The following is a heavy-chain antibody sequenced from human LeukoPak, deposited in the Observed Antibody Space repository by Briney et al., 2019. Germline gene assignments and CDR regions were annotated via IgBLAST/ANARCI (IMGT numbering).Heavy chain of an antibody. CDR2: ISYDGSNK. Sequence: GGSLRLSCAASGFTFSSYAMHWVRQAPGKGLEWVAVISYDGSNKYYADSVKGRFTISRDNSKNTLYLQMNSLRAEDTAVYYCARDLTYGGNFFDYWGQGTLVTVSS. V-gene: IGHV3-30*04. J-gene: IGHJ4*02. CDR1: GFTFSSYA. CDR3: ARDLTYGGNFFDY. D-gene: IGHD4-23*01.